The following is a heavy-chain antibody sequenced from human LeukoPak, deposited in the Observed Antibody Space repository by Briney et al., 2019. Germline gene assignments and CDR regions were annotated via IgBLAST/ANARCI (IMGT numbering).Heavy chain of an antibody. CDR2: INHSGST. J-gene: IGHJ4*02. D-gene: IGHD3-16*01. Sequence: SETLSLTCAVYGGSFSGYYWSWIRQPPGKGLEWIGEINHSGSTNYNPSLKSRVTISVDTSKNQFSLKLSFVTAADTAVYYCARDMITDYFDYWGQGTLVTVSS. CDR1: GGSFSGYY. V-gene: IGHV4-34*01. CDR3: ARDMITDYFDY.